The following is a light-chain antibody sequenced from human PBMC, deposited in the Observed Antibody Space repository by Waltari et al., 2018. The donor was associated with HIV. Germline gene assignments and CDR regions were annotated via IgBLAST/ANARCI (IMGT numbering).Light chain of an antibody. CDR3: CSFAGGGTFL. CDR2: EGG. Sequence: QSALTQPASVSGSPGQSISISCTGTSRDIGSYNLVSWYQQRPGKAPQLMIYEGGERPSGVSNRFSAAKSDNLASLIITGLQAEDEADYYCCSFAGGGTFLFGGGTKLTVL. V-gene: IGLV2-23*03. J-gene: IGLJ2*01. CDR1: SRDIGSYNL.